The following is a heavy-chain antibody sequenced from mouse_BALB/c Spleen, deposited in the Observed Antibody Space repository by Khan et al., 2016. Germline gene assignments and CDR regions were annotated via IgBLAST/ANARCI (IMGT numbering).Heavy chain of an antibody. CDR1: GFSLTNSG. Sequence: HLKESGPGLVAPSQSLSITCTVSGFSLTNSGVHWVRQPPRKGLDWLGVIWAGGSTDYNSALMSRLSITRDTTQNQVFLKMNSLQTDDTAMYYCARDDQDFDAWFASWGQGTLVTVSA. V-gene: IGHV2-9*02. CDR3: ARDDQDFDAWFAS. J-gene: IGHJ3*01. CDR2: IWAGGST.